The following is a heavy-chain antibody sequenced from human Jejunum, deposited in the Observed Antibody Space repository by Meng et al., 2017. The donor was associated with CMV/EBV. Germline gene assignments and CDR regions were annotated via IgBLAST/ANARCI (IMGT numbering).Heavy chain of an antibody. D-gene: IGHD4-11*01. V-gene: IGHV4-39*01. CDR1: GGSSSSSRFY. CDR3: ARHEVTTYEFDY. Sequence: TVSGGSSSSSRFYWGWIRQPPGKGLEWIGSIYYSGSTYYNPSLKSRVTISVDTSKNQFSLKLSSVTAADTAVYYCARHEVTTYEFDYWGQGTLVTVSS. CDR2: IYYSGST. J-gene: IGHJ4*02.